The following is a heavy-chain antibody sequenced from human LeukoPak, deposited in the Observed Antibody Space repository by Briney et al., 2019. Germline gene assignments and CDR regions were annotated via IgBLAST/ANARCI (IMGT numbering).Heavy chain of an antibody. CDR1: GGSFSGYY. J-gene: IGHJ4*02. CDR2: INHSGST. V-gene: IGHV4-34*01. CDR3: ARGTRNYYDSSGYYPLGY. D-gene: IGHD3-22*01. Sequence: SETLSLTCAVYGGSFSGYYWSWIRQPPGKGLEWIGEINHSGSTNYNPSLKSRVTISVDTSKNQFSLKLSSMTAADTAVYYCARGTRNYYDSSGYYPLGYWGQGTLVTVSS.